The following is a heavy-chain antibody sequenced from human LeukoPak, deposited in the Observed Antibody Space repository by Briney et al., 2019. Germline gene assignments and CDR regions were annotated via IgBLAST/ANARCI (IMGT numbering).Heavy chain of an antibody. D-gene: IGHD6-19*01. J-gene: IGHJ3*02. Sequence: GGTLRLSCAASGFTFSSYGMSWVRQAPGKGLEWVSYISSSSSTIYYADSVKGRFTISRDNAKNSLYLQMNSLRAEDTAVYYCAKGYSSGWGRAFDIWGQGTMVTVSS. V-gene: IGHV3-48*01. CDR1: GFTFSSYG. CDR2: ISSSSSTI. CDR3: AKGYSSGWGRAFDI.